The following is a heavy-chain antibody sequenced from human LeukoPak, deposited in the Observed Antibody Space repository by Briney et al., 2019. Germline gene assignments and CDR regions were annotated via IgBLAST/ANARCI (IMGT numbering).Heavy chain of an antibody. CDR3: AKQSSGYDLANFDY. Sequence: PGGSLRLSCAASGFTFSSYAMHWVRQAPGKGLEWVAVISYDGSNKYYADSVKGRFTISRDNSKNTLYLQMNSLRAEDTAVYYCAKQSSGYDLANFDYWGQGTLVTVSS. CDR1: GFTFSSYA. CDR2: ISYDGSNK. J-gene: IGHJ4*02. V-gene: IGHV3-30*18. D-gene: IGHD5-12*01.